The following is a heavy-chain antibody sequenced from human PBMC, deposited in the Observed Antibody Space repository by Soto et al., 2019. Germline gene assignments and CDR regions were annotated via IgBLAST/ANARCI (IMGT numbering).Heavy chain of an antibody. CDR3: ASPSRFDSSGYYFDS. D-gene: IGHD3-22*01. Sequence: SETLSLTCAVYGGSFSGYYWIWIRQPPGKGLEWIGEINHSGSTKYNPSLKSQVTISVDTSKNQFSLKLSSVTAADTAVYYCASPSRFDSSGYYFDSWGQGTQVTVSS. CDR1: GGSFSGYY. V-gene: IGHV4-34*01. CDR2: INHSGST. J-gene: IGHJ4*02.